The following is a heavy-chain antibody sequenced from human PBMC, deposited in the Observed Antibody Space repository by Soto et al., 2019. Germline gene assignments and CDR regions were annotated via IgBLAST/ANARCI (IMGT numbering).Heavy chain of an antibody. Sequence: SETLSLTCAVYGGSFSSYHWSWIRQTPGKGLEWIGEINHLTTTNYNPSLKSRVIISLDTPKNQFSLKLSSVTAADTAVYYCARGHDTALAPIFWGQGILVTVSS. CDR3: ARGHDTALAPIF. CDR2: INHLTTT. V-gene: IGHV4-34*01. J-gene: IGHJ4*02. D-gene: IGHD5-18*01. CDR1: GGSFSSYH.